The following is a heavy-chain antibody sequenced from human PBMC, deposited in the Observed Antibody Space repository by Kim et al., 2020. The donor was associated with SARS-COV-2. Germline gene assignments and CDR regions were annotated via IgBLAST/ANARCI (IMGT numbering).Heavy chain of an antibody. CDR3: ARGWLWTFGS. D-gene: IGHD3-16*01. Sequence: ASVKVSCKASGYTFNYYAIHWMRQAPGHRLEWMGWINAGNGNIKYSEKFDDRLTFNTDSSASTAYMELSSLKSEDTGVYFCARGWLWTFGSWGQGTLVTVSS. CDR2: INAGNGNI. V-gene: IGHV1-3*01. J-gene: IGHJ5*02. CDR1: GYTFNYYA.